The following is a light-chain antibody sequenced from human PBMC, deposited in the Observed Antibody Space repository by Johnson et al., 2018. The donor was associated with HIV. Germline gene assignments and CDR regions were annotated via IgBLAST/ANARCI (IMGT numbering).Light chain of an antibody. V-gene: IGLV1-51*02. CDR2: EKN. J-gene: IGLJ1*01. CDR1: TYNIGNNY. CDR3: GAWDSSLNAYV. Sequence: QSVLTQPPSVSAAPGQKVTISCSGSTYNIGNNYVSWYQQLPGTAPKLLIYEKNKRPSGIPDRFSASKSGTSATLDITGLQTGDEGDYYCGAWDSSLNAYVFGAWTKVTVL.